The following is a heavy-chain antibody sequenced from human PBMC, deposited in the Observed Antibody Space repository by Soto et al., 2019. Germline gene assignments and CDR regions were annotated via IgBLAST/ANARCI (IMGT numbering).Heavy chain of an antibody. J-gene: IGHJ4*02. V-gene: IGHV4-34*01. CDR1: GGSLSGYY. D-gene: IGHD5-12*01. CDR2: IKDGGLT. CDR3: ARGQEGVVATH. Sequence: QVQLQQWGAGLLKPSETLSLTCVVYGGSLSGYYWSWIRQPPGKGLEWIGEIKDGGLTNYSPSLKSRATLSADRPKNQFSLKLYSVTAADTAVYSCARGQEGVVATHWDQGSLVTVSS.